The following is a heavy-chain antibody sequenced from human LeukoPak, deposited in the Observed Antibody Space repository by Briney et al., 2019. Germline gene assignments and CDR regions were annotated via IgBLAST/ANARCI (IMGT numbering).Heavy chain of an antibody. V-gene: IGHV4-31*03. Sequence: PSETLSLTCTVSGGSISSADYYWSWIRQHPGKGLEWIGYIYYSGSTYYNPSLKSRATTSIVTSKNQFSLNLNSVTAADTAVYYCVRSSIATLAKGGFYYFDFWGQGMLVTVSS. CDR3: VRSSIATLAKGGFYYFDF. CDR2: IYYSGST. D-gene: IGHD6-6*01. J-gene: IGHJ4*02. CDR1: GGSISSADYY.